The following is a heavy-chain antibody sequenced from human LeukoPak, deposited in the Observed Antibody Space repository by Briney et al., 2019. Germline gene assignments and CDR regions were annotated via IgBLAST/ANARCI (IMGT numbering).Heavy chain of an antibody. V-gene: IGHV3-33*01. CDR2: IWYDGSNK. D-gene: IGHD5/OR15-5a*01. CDR1: GFTFSSYG. Sequence: QSGRSLRLSCAASGFTFSSYGMHWVRQAPGKGLEWVAVIWYDGSNKYYADSVKGRFTISRDNSKNTLYLRMNSLRAEDTAVYYCTRDKEMSTANVDYWGQGTLVTVSS. CDR3: TRDKEMSTANVDY. J-gene: IGHJ4*02.